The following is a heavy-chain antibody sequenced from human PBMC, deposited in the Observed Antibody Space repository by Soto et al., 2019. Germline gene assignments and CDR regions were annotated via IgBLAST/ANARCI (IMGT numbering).Heavy chain of an antibody. CDR2: INPNSGGT. CDR3: ARVKWELLREYYFDY. V-gene: IGHV1-2*04. CDR1: GYTFTGYY. D-gene: IGHD1-26*01. Sequence: ASVKVSCKASGYTFTGYYMHWVRQAPGQGLEWMGWINPNSGGTNYAQKFQGWVTMTRDTSISTAYMELSRLRSDDTAVYYCARVKWELLREYYFDYWGQGTLVTAPQ. J-gene: IGHJ4*02.